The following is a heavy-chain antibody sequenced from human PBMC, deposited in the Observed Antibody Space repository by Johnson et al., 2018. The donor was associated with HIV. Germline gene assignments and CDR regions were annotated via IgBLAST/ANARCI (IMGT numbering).Heavy chain of an antibody. CDR2: ISSSGKSA. CDR1: GFIFRDYD. J-gene: IGHJ3*02. D-gene: IGHD3-9*01. V-gene: IGHV3-11*04. Sequence: QLMESGGGLVKPGGSLRLSCAVSGFIFRDYDMSWIRQAPGKGLEWVSYISSSGKSANYADSVKGRFTISRDNAKNSLSLQMNSLGAEDTAIYYCAREEGSDILTRGDSFDIWGRGTMVAVSS. CDR3: AREEGSDILTRGDSFDI.